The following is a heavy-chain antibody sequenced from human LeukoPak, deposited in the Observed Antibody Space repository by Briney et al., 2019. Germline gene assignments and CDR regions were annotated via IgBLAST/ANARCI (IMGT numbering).Heavy chain of an antibody. CDR3: AREDHGGREANDAFDI. D-gene: IGHD1-26*01. J-gene: IGHJ3*02. CDR1: GFTFSSYA. V-gene: IGHV3-30*04. CDR2: ISYDGSNK. Sequence: PGGSLRLSCAASGFTFSSYAMHWVRQAPGKGLEWVAVISYDGSNKYYAHSVKGRFTISRDNSKNTLYLQMNSLRAEDTAVYYCAREDHGGREANDAFDIWGQGTMVTVSS.